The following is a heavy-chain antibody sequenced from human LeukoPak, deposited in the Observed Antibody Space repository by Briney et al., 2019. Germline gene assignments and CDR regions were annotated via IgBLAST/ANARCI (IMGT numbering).Heavy chain of an antibody. CDR2: FDPEDGET. CDR3: ATDLSQQLVYDY. CDR1: GYTFTGYY. D-gene: IGHD6-13*01. V-gene: IGHV1-24*01. Sequence: ASVKVSCKASGYTFTGYYMHWVRQAPGQGLEWMGGFDPEDGETIYAQKFQGRVTMTEDTSTDTAYMELSSLRSEDTAVYYCATDLSQQLVYDYWGQGTLVTVSS. J-gene: IGHJ4*02.